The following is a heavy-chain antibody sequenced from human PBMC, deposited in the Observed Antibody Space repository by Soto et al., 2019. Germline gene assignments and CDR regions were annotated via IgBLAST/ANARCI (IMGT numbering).Heavy chain of an antibody. CDR1: GGTFISYS. Sequence: GGSLRLSCAASGGTFISYSMNWVRQAPGKGLEWVSYISSSSSTIYYADSVKGRFTISRDNAKNSLYLQMNSLRAEDTAVYYCARDYSSYGPFDYWGQGTLVTVPQ. CDR3: ARDYSSYGPFDY. D-gene: IGHD5-18*01. V-gene: IGHV3-48*01. CDR2: ISSSSSTI. J-gene: IGHJ4*02.